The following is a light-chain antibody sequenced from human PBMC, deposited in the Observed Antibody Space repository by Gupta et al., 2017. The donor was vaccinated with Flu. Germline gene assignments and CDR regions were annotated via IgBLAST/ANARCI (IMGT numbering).Light chain of an antibody. Sequence: SSDDGAYDYVSWYHQYPGKAPKLMIFDVSKRPSGGPDRVSGSKSGNTASLTISRLQAEDEADYYCCLYAGSYTFGLFGGGTQLTVL. CDR1: SSDDGAYDY. V-gene: IGLV2-11*03. CDR2: DVS. CDR3: CLYAGSYTFGL. J-gene: IGLJ2*01.